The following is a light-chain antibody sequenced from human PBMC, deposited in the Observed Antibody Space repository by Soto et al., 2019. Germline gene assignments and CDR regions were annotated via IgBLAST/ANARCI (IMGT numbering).Light chain of an antibody. CDR1: QSVSSSY. Sequence: EIVLTQSPGTLSLSPGERATLSCRASQSVSSSYLAWYQQKPGQAPRLLIFGASSRATDIPDRFSGSGSGTDFTLTISRLEPEDFAVYYCQQYVRPPNTFGQGTKVDIK. CDR2: GAS. V-gene: IGKV3-20*01. J-gene: IGKJ2*01. CDR3: QQYVRPPNT.